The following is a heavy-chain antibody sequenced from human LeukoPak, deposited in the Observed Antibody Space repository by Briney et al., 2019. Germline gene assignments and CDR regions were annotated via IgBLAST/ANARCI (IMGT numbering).Heavy chain of an antibody. V-gene: IGHV3-33*01. Sequence: PGRSLRLSCAASGFTFSSYGMHWVRQAPGKGLEWVAVIWYDGSNKYYADSVKGRFTIYRDNSKNTLYLQMNSLRAEDTAVYYCHGSGSYRAFDIWGQGTMVTVSS. CDR1: GFTFSSYG. CDR3: HGSGSYRAFDI. CDR2: IWYDGSNK. J-gene: IGHJ3*02. D-gene: IGHD3-10*01.